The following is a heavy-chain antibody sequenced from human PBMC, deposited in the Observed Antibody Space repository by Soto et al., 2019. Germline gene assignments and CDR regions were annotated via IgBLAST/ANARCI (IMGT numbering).Heavy chain of an antibody. D-gene: IGHD2-2*01. CDR2: IDTDGNSR. J-gene: IGHJ4*02. Sequence: PRGSLRLSCVASGFTFSSYWMHWLRQAPGRELVWVSEIDTDGNSRNYADSVKGRFTISRDNAKNTLYLQMNSLTAEDTAVYFCASPSAPVDFWGRGTLVTVSS. CDR3: ASPSAPVDF. CDR1: GFTFSSYW. V-gene: IGHV3-74*01.